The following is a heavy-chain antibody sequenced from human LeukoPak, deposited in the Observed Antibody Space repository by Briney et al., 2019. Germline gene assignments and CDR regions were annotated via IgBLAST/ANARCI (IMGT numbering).Heavy chain of an antibody. CDR3: AKAYIAARPYYYYMDV. CDR1: GFTFGSYA. CDR2: ISGSGGST. V-gene: IGHV3-23*01. D-gene: IGHD6-6*01. J-gene: IGHJ6*03. Sequence: GGSLRLSCAASGFTFGSYAMSWVRQAPGKGLEWVSAISGSGGSTYYADSVKGRFTISRDNSKNTLYLQMNSLRAEDTAVYYCAKAYIAARPYYYYMDVWGKGTTVTVSS.